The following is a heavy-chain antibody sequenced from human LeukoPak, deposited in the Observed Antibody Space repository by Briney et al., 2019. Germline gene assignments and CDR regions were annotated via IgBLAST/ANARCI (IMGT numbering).Heavy chain of an antibody. CDR2: IKEDGTET. Sequence: GGSLRLSCAASGFMFSSNWMSWVRLAPGKGLEWVANIKEDGTETYYVDSVKGRFTISRDNAKNSLYLQMNSLRVEDTAVYYCAKGSDARRPYYFDHWGQGTLVTVSS. V-gene: IGHV3-7*03. CDR1: GFMFSSNW. D-gene: IGHD2-2*01. J-gene: IGHJ4*02. CDR3: AKGSDARRPYYFDH.